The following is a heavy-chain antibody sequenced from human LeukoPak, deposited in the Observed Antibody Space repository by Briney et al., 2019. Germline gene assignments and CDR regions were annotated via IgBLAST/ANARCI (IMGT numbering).Heavy chain of an antibody. J-gene: IGHJ4*02. D-gene: IGHD5-18*01. CDR2: AYYSGST. Sequence: SETLSLTCTVSGGSISSYCWSWIRQPPGKGLEWIGYAYYSGSTNYNPSLKSRVTISVDTSKNQFSLKLSSVTAADTAVYYCARVGSRGYSYGFDYWGQGTLVTVSS. CDR3: ARVGSRGYSYGFDY. CDR1: GGSISSYC. V-gene: IGHV4-59*01.